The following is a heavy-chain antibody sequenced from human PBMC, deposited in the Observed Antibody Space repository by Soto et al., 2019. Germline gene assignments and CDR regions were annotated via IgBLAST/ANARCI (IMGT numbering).Heavy chain of an antibody. J-gene: IGHJ6*02. CDR2: TYYSGST. V-gene: IGHV4-61*01. CDR1: GDSVSNGNSY. Sequence: SETLSLTCTVSGDSVSNGNSYWSWIRQPPGKGLEWIGYTYYSGSTNYNPSLKSRVTISVDTSKNQFSLRLSSATAADTAVYYCARGGAYYYYYGMDVWGQGTTVTVSS. CDR3: ARGGAYYYYYGMDV.